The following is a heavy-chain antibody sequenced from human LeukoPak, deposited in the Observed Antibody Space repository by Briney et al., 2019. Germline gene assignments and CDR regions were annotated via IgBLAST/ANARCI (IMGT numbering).Heavy chain of an antibody. D-gene: IGHD1-26*01. CDR2: ISVSGGTT. CDR1: GFSFSNYA. CDR3: AKGTSGGSYYALGY. J-gene: IGHJ4*02. V-gene: IGHV3-23*01. Sequence: SGGSLRLSCAASGFSFSNYAMSWVRQAPGKGLEWDSDISVSGGTTNYADSVKGRFTISRDNSNNMLYLQMNSLRAEDTAVYYCAKGTSGGSYYALGYWGQGTLVTVSS.